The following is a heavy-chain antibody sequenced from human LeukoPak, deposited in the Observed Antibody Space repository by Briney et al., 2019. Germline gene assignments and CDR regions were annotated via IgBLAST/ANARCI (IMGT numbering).Heavy chain of an antibody. CDR2: ISYDGSNK. Sequence: LSGGSLRLSCAASGFTFSSYAMHWVRQAPGKGLEWVAVISYDGSNKYYADSVKGRFTISRDNSKNTLYLQMNSLRAEDTAVYYCARTMTTVTTVDRTDAFDIWGQGTMVTVSS. J-gene: IGHJ3*02. CDR1: GFTFSSYA. V-gene: IGHV3-30-3*01. D-gene: IGHD4-17*01. CDR3: ARTMTTVTTVDRTDAFDI.